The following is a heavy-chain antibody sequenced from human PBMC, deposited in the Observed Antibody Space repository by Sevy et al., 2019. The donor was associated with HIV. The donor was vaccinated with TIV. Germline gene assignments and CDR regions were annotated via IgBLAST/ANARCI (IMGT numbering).Heavy chain of an antibody. D-gene: IGHD6-19*01. CDR2: IYSGGTT. CDR1: GFTVSTYY. CDR3: ARTGSSGWYAGY. V-gene: IGHV3-66*01. Sequence: GGSLRLSCAASGFTVSTYYMSWVRQAPGKGLEWVSVIYSGGTTFYADSVKVRFTISRDNSKNTLYLQMNSLRVEDTAVYYCARTGSSGWYAGYWGQGTLVTVSS. J-gene: IGHJ4*02.